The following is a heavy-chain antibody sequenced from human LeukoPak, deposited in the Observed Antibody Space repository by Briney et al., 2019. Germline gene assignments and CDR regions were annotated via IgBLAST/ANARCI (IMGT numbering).Heavy chain of an antibody. Sequence: GASVKVSCKASGYTFTSYGISWVRQAPGQGLEWMGWISAYNGNTNYAQKLQSRVTMTTDTSTSTAYMELRSLRSDDTAVYYCARVLVGATRYYYYYGMDVWGQGTTVTVSS. D-gene: IGHD1-26*01. CDR1: GYTFTSYG. CDR3: ARVLVGATRYYYYYGMDV. J-gene: IGHJ6*02. V-gene: IGHV1-18*01. CDR2: ISAYNGNT.